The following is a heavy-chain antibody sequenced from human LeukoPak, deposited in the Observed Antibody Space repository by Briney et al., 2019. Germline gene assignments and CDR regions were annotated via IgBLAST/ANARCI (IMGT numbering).Heavy chain of an antibody. V-gene: IGHV1-2*02. CDR2: INPNSGGT. Sequence: ASVKVSCKASGYTFTGYYMHWVRQAPGQGLEWMGWINPNSGGTNYAQKFQGRVAMTRDTSISTAHMELSRLRSDDTAVYYCARGSTSCYRLWRECYFDYWGQGTLVTVSS. CDR3: ARGSTSCYRLWRECYFDY. J-gene: IGHJ4*02. D-gene: IGHD2-2*01. CDR1: GYTFTGYY.